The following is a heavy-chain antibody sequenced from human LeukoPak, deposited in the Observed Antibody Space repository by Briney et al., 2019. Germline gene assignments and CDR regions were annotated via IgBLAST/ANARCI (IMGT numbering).Heavy chain of an antibody. J-gene: IGHJ6*02. CDR2: INHNGNVN. V-gene: IGHV3-7*03. CDR3: ARGGGLDV. Sequence: GGSLRLSCAASGFTFSSYWMNWARQAPGKGPEWVASINHNGNVNYYVDSVKGRFTISRDNAKNSLYLQMSNLRAEDTAVYFCARGGGLDVWGQGATVTVSS. D-gene: IGHD3-16*01. CDR1: GFTFSSYW.